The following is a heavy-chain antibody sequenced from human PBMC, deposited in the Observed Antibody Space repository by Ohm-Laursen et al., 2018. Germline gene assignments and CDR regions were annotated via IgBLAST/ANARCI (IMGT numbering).Heavy chain of an antibody. D-gene: IGHD1-14*01. CDR3: ARNPYDY. CDR1: GFTFNSYA. J-gene: IGHJ4*02. CDR2: ISGNGDAT. V-gene: IGHV3-23*01. Sequence: SLRLSCAASGFTFNSYAMHWVRQAPGKGLEWVSGISGNGDATYYKDSVKGRFTLSRDTAKNTLYLQMNSLRVEDTAVYYCARNPYDYWGQGTLVTVSS.